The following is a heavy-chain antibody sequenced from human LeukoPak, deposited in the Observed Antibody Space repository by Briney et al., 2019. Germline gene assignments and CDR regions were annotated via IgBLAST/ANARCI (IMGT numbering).Heavy chain of an antibody. CDR1: GFTLSAYS. V-gene: IGHV3-21*01. CDR3: AKCSGGNCYHSDDH. Sequence: GGSLRLSCAASGFTLSAYSMNWVRQAPGKGLEWVSSISSGSRYIYYADSVKGRFTISRDNAKDSLYLQMNSLRAEDTAAYYCAKCSGGNCYHSDDHWGQGTLVTVSP. J-gene: IGHJ5*02. CDR2: ISSGSRYI. D-gene: IGHD2-15*01.